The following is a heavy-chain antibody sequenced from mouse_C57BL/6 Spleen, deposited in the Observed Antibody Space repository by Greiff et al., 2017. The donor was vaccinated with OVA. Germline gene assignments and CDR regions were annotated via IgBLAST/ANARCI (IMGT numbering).Heavy chain of an antibody. D-gene: IGHD3-2*02. CDR1: GYAFSSSW. V-gene: IGHV1-82*01. J-gene: IGHJ2*01. Sequence: QVQLKQPGPELVKPGASVKISCKASGYAFSSSWMNWVKQRPGKGLEWIGRIYPGDGDTNYNGKFKGKATLTADKSSSTAYMQLSSLTSEDSAVYFCGRQKSATQARFDYWGQGTTLTVSS. CDR3: GRQKSATQARFDY. CDR2: IYPGDGDT.